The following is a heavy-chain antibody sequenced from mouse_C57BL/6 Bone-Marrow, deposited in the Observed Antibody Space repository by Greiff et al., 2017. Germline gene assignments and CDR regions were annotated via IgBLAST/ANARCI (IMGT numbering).Heavy chain of an antibody. CDR1: GFTFSSYA. J-gene: IGHJ3*01. CDR3: AREPSNYDGDP. Sequence: DVKLVESGGGLVKPGGSLKLSCAASGFTFSSYAMSWVRQTPEKRLEWVATISDGGSYTYYPDNVKGRFTISRDNAKNTLYLHMSNLKSEDTAMYYCAREPSNYDGDPWGQGTLVTVSP. V-gene: IGHV5-4*01. CDR2: ISDGGSYT. D-gene: IGHD2-3*01.